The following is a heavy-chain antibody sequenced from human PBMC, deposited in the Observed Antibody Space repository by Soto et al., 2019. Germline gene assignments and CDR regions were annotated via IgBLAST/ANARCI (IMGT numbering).Heavy chain of an antibody. V-gene: IGHV4-34*01. CDR2: ISHSGGT. D-gene: IGHD3-3*01. J-gene: IGHJ5*02. CDR1: GRSVNGHN. Sequence: SETLSLTCAPYGRSVNGHNRHCNRQPPGKGLEWSGEISHSGGTHDNLSLESRVSMSVDTSKDQFSLGVSSVIAADTAIYYCATRITVFGLLILPFDPWGQGTQVTVS. CDR3: ATRITVFGLLILPFDP.